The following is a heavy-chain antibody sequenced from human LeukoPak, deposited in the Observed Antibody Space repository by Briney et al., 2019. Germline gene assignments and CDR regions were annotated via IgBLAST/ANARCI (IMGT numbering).Heavy chain of an antibody. CDR1: GGSFSGYY. CDR3: ARRLAYSSIRGNWFDP. Sequence: SETLSLTCAVYGGSFSGYYCSWIRQPPGKGLEWIGEINHSGSTNYNPSLKSRVTISVDTSKNQFSLKLSSVTAADTAVYYCARRLAYSSIRGNWFDPWGQGTLVTVSS. D-gene: IGHD6-13*01. J-gene: IGHJ5*02. V-gene: IGHV4-34*01. CDR2: INHSGST.